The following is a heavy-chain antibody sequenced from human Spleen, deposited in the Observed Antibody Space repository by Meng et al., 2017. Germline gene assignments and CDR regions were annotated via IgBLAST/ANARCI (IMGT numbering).Heavy chain of an antibody. Sequence: ASVKVSCKASGYTFTTFGIIWVRQAPGQGLEWMGWISTYTGNTNYAQKLQGRVTMTTDTSTSTADMELRSLRSDDTAVYCCARGKDHTLWLPPHLDHWGQGTLVTVSS. J-gene: IGHJ4*02. CDR3: ARGKDHTLWLPPHLDH. CDR1: GYTFTTFG. V-gene: IGHV1-18*01. CDR2: ISTYTGNT. D-gene: IGHD5-12*01.